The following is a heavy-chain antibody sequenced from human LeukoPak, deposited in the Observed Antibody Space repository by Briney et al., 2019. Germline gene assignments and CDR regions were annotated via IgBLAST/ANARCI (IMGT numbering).Heavy chain of an antibody. CDR2: ISGSGGST. J-gene: IGHJ6*03. CDR3: AKCILTGYYQGYIDV. D-gene: IGHD3-9*01. Sequence: GGSLRLSCAASGFTFSSNGMSWVRQAPGKGLEWVSGISGSGGSTNYADSVKGRFTISRDNSKNTLYLQINSLRAEDTAVLYFAKCILTGYYQGYIDVRGKGTTVSISS. V-gene: IGHV3-23*01. CDR1: GFTFSSNG.